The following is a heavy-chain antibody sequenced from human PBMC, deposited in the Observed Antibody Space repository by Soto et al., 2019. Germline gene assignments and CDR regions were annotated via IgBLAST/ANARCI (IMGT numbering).Heavy chain of an antibody. D-gene: IGHD6-19*01. CDR2: INPNSGGA. Sequence: ASVKVSCKASGYTFTGYYMHWVRQAPGQGLEWMGWINPNSGGANYAQKFQGRVTITADESMSTAYMELSSLRSEDTAVYYCARGGYHRPRAVAGNFDYWGQGTLVTVSS. V-gene: IGHV1-2*02. CDR1: GYTFTGYY. CDR3: ARGGYHRPRAVAGNFDY. J-gene: IGHJ4*02.